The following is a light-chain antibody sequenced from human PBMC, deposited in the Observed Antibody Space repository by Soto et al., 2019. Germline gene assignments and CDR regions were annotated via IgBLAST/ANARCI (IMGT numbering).Light chain of an antibody. Sequence: DIQMTQSPSTLSASVGYRFTITCRASQSISSWLAWYQQKPGKAPKLLIYDASSLESGVPSRFSGSGSGTEFTLTISSLQPDDFATYYCQQYNSYSWTFGQGTQV. V-gene: IGKV1-5*01. J-gene: IGKJ1*01. CDR2: DAS. CDR3: QQYNSYSWT. CDR1: QSISSW.